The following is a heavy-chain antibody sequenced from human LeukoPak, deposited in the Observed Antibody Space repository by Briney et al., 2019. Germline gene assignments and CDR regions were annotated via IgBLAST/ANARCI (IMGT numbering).Heavy chain of an antibody. D-gene: IGHD3-22*01. CDR2: IYTSGST. Sequence: SETLSLTCSVSGGSFDSKYWSWIRQPPGKGLEWIGYIYTSGSTNFNPSLRSRVAMSIDTSKNQFSLKVYSVTAADTAVYYCARGHQYYYDSSGYYRHWGQGTLVTVSS. V-gene: IGHV4-4*09. CDR1: GGSFDSKY. CDR3: ARGHQYYYDSSGYYRH. J-gene: IGHJ4*02.